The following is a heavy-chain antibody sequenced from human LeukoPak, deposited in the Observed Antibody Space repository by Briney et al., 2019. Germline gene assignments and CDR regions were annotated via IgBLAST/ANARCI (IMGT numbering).Heavy chain of an antibody. D-gene: IGHD6-19*01. Sequence: ASVKVSCKASGGTFSSYNFIWVRQAPGQGLEWMGGIIPMQGTPNYAQKFQGRVTISADKSTTTVYMALSSLRYEDTAMYYCARESVAGGFEYWGQGTLVTVSS. J-gene: IGHJ4*02. CDR2: IIPMQGTP. CDR1: GGTFSSYN. CDR3: ARESVAGGFEY. V-gene: IGHV1-69*08.